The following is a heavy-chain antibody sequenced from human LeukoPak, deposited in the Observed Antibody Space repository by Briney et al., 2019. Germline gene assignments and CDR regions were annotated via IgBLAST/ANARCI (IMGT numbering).Heavy chain of an antibody. J-gene: IGHJ4*02. CDR1: GYSISSGYY. CDR3: ARDALVRGLYYFDY. V-gene: IGHV4-38-2*02. CDR2: IYHSGST. D-gene: IGHD3-10*01. Sequence: SETLSLTCAVSGYSISSGYYWGWIRQPPGKGLEWIGSIYHSGSTYYNPSLKSRVTISVDTSKNQFSLKLSSVTAADTAVHYCARDALVRGLYYFDYWGQGTLVTVSS.